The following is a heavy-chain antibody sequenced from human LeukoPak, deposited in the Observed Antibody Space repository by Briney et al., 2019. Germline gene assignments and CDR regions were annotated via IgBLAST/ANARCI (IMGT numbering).Heavy chain of an antibody. CDR2: TYYSGST. D-gene: IGHD1-26*01. J-gene: IGHJ4*02. V-gene: IGHV4-59*08. Sequence: SETLSLTCTVSGGSISGYYWNWIRQPPGKGLEWIGYTYYSGSTNYNPSLKSRVTISLDTSKNQFALKLSSVTAADTAMYYCARRGSYSGGFDYWGQGTLVTVSS. CDR3: ARRGSYSGGFDY. CDR1: GGSISGYY.